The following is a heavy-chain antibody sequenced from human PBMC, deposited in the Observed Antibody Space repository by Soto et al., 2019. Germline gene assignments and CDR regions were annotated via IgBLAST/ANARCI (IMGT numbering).Heavy chain of an antibody. Sequence: ASVKVSCKASGYTFTGFSLHWVRQAPGQRLEWMGWINAGSGNTKYSQKFQGRVTITRDTSASTAYMELSSLRSEDTAVYYCARDPSYFGMDVWGQGTTVTVSS. CDR3: ARDPSYFGMDV. CDR2: INAGSGNT. V-gene: IGHV1-3*01. CDR1: GYTFTGFS. J-gene: IGHJ6*02.